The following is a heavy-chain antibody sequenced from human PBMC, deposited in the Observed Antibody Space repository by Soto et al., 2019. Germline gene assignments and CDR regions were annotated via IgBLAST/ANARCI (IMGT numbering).Heavy chain of an antibody. CDR1: GGTFRTYT. J-gene: IGHJ5*02. CDR2: IIPILGVT. Sequence: QVQLVQSGTEVRKPGSSVKVSCKASGGTFRTYTINWVRQAPGQGLEWMGTIIPILGVTNYAQKFQGRVTRTSNKSKRTAYMDLSSLRSEDRAVYYLSRAGPVVVPDAMRVTYNCFDPGGQGTRFTVSS. CDR3: SRAGPVVVPDAMRVTYNCFDP. D-gene: IGHD2-2*01. V-gene: IGHV1-69*02.